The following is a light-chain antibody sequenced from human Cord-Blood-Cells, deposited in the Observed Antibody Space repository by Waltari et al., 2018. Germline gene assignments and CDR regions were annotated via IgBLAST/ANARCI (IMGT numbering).Light chain of an antibody. V-gene: IGKV1-39*01. Sequence: DLQTTQSPSSLSASVGDRVTITCRASQSISSYLNWYQQKPGKAPKLMIYAASSLQSGVPSRFSGSGSGTDFTLTISSLQPEDFATYYCQQSYSTPSITFGQGTRLEIK. CDR2: AAS. CDR1: QSISSY. CDR3: QQSYSTPSIT. J-gene: IGKJ5*01.